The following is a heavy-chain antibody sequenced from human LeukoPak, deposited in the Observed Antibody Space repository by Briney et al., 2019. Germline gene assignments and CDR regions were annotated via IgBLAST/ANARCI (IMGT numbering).Heavy chain of an antibody. CDR1: GYTFTSYG. J-gene: IGHJ5*02. CDR3: ARAHEGIGYCSGGSCGSNWFDP. V-gene: IGHV1-18*01. D-gene: IGHD2-15*01. Sequence: ASVKVSCKASGYTFTSYGISWVRQAPGQGLEWMGWISAYNGNTNYAQKLQGRVTMTTDTSTNTAYMELRSLRSDDTAVYYCARAHEGIGYCSGGSCGSNWFDPWGQGTLVTVSS. CDR2: ISAYNGNT.